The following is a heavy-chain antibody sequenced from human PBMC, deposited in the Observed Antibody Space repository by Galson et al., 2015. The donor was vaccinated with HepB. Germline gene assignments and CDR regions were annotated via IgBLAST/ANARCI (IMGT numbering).Heavy chain of an antibody. J-gene: IGHJ5*02. CDR3: ARAGPTYSSSRYGNWFDP. CDR2: INPNSGGT. V-gene: IGHV1-2*06. D-gene: IGHD6-13*01. Sequence: SVKVSCKASGYTFTGYYMHWVRQAPGQGLEWMGRINPNSGGTNYAQKFQGRVTMTRDTSISTAYMELSRLRSDDTAVYYCARAGPTYSSSRYGNWFDPWGQGTLVTVSS. CDR1: GYTFTGYY.